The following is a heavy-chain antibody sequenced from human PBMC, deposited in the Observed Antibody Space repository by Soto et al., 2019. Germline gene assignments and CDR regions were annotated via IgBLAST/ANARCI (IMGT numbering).Heavy chain of an antibody. V-gene: IGHV3-23*01. CDR1: GFTFISYA. CDR3: ARKVPGSTTRPDCWYFDL. J-gene: IGHJ2*01. D-gene: IGHD3-10*01. Sequence: EVQLLESGGGLVQPGGSLRLSCAASGFTFISYAMNWVRQAPGKGLQWVSAISGGGDATFYADSVKGRFTISRDNSRNTVTLQMNSLAADDTAVYYCARKVPGSTTRPDCWYFDLWGRCTLVTVSS. CDR2: ISGGGDAT.